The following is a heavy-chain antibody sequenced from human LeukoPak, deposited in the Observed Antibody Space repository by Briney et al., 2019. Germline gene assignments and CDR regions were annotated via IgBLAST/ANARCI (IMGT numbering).Heavy chain of an antibody. D-gene: IGHD5-18*01. CDR3: ARDHRETRGYSYGFDY. V-gene: IGHV1-69*13. Sequence: SVKVSCKASGGTFSSYAISWVRQAPGQGLEWMGGIIPIFGTANYAQKFQGRVTITADESTSTAYMELSSLRSEDTAVYYCARDHRETRGYSYGFDYWGQGTLVTVSS. J-gene: IGHJ4*02. CDR2: IIPIFGTA. CDR1: GGTFSSYA.